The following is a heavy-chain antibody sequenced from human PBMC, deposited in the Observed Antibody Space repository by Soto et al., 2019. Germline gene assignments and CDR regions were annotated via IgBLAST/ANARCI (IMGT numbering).Heavy chain of an antibody. CDR3: AKPIVGADPFDY. D-gene: IGHD1-26*01. J-gene: IGHJ4*02. V-gene: IGHV3-23*01. CDR2: ISGSGGRT. Sequence: GGSLRLSCAASGFTFSSYAMSWVRQAPGKGLEWVSTISGSGGRTFYADTVKGRFTISRDNYKNTLYLQMNSLRAEDTAVYYCAKPIVGADPFDYWGQGTMVTVSS. CDR1: GFTFSSYA.